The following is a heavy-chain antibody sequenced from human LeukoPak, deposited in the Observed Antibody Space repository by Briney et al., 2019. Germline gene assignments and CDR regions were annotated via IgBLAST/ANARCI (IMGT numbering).Heavy chain of an antibody. D-gene: IGHD6-6*01. V-gene: IGHV1-2*02. CDR2: INPNSGGT. J-gene: IGHJ4*02. CDR1: GYTFTGYY. Sequence: ASVKVSCKASGYTFTGYYMHWVRQAPGQGLEWMGWINPNSGGTNYAQKFQGEVTMTRDTSISTAYMELSRLRSDDTAVYYCAQIPMYSSSSTPLDYWGQGTLVTVSS. CDR3: AQIPMYSSSSTPLDY.